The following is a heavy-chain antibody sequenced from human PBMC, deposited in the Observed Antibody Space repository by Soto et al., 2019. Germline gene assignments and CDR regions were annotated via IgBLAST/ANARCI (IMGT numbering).Heavy chain of an antibody. J-gene: IGHJ6*02. CDR1: GYTLTELS. CDR2: FDPEDGET. Sequence: GASVKVSCKVSGYTLTELSMHWVRQAPGKGLEWMGGFDPEDGETIYAQKFQGRVTMTEDTSTDTAYMELSSLRSEDTAVYYCATHGVVIIRGVAPNDYYGMDVWGQGTTVTVSS. V-gene: IGHV1-24*01. D-gene: IGHD3-3*01. CDR3: ATHGVVIIRGVAPNDYYGMDV.